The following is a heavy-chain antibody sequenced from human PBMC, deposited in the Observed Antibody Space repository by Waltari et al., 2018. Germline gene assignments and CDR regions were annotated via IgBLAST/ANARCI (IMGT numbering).Heavy chain of an antibody. CDR3: AKVYGSGWSPGEY. CDR1: GFPFNNYV. CDR2: VSSSGSIT. V-gene: IGHV3-23*01. D-gene: IGHD6-19*01. Sequence: EVQLLESGGGLVQPGGSLGLSCAASGFPFNNYVMTWVRQAPGKGLEWVSGVSSSGSITYYADSVKGRFTISRDNSKNTLSLQMNSLRVDDTAVYYCAKVYGSGWSPGEYWGLGTLVTVSS. J-gene: IGHJ4*02.